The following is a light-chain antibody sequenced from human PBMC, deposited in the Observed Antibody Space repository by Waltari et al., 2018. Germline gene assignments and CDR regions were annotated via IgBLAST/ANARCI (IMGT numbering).Light chain of an antibody. V-gene: IGKV1-5*03. CDR2: KAS. CDR3: QQYRNLWT. CDR1: PSLSNW. Sequence: DIQMTQSPSTLSASVGDRVTITCRASPSLSNWFAWYQQKPGKAPKVLIYKASTLESGIPSRFSGSGSGTEFTLTISSLKLDDFASYYCQQYRNLWTFGQGTKVAI. J-gene: IGKJ1*01.